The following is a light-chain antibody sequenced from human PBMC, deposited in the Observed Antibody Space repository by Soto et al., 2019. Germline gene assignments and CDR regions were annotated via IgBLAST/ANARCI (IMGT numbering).Light chain of an antibody. Sequence: DIQLTQFPCFLSAHLVPRVTDTWRSSRVVSNYLGWYQQKPGKAPNLLIHTASTLQSGVPSRFSGSGSGTEFTLTISSLQPEDFATYYCQQRNSYPITFGKGTRLEIK. CDR2: TAS. CDR3: QQRNSYPIT. V-gene: IGKV1-9*01. J-gene: IGKJ5*01. CDR1: RVVSNY.